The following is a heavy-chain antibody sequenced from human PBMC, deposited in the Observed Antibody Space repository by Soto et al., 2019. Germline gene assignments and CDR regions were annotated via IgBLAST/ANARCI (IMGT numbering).Heavy chain of an antibody. V-gene: IGHV4-4*02. CDR1: GGSISSSNW. CDR3: ARSQAMVRGPYDY. D-gene: IGHD3-10*01. CDR2: IYHSGST. J-gene: IGHJ4*02. Sequence: RSAALSLTCAVSGGSISSSNWWTGVRQPPGKGLEWIGEIYHSGSTNYNPSLKSRVTISVDKSKNQFSLKLSSVTAADTAVYYCARSQAMVRGPYDYWGQGTLVTVSS.